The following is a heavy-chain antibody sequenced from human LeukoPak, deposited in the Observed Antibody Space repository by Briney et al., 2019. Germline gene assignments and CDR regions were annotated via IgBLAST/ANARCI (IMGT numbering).Heavy chain of an antibody. J-gene: IGHJ6*03. CDR2: ITPTSGST. Sequence: ASVKDSSKASGYTFTSYFIHWVRQAPGQGLEWMGLITPTSGSTIYAQKFQGRVTITRDTSTTTVYMELSSLVSEDTAVYYCARAGDDEESYYYMDAWGTGTKVTVSS. CDR1: GYTFTSYF. CDR3: ARAGDDEESYYYMDA. D-gene: IGHD3-16*01. V-gene: IGHV1-46*01.